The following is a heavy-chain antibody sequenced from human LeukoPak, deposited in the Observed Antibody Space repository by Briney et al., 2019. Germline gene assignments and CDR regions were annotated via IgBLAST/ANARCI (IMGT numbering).Heavy chain of an antibody. Sequence: GGSLRLSCAASGFTFSSYGMHWVRQAPGKGLEWVAFIRYDGSNKYYADSVKGRFTISRDNSKNTLYLQMNSLRAEDTAVYYCARASFWLPRVNDIWGQGTMVTVSS. V-gene: IGHV3-30*02. CDR3: ARASFWLPRVNDI. J-gene: IGHJ3*02. D-gene: IGHD3-9*01. CDR2: IRYDGSNK. CDR1: GFTFSSYG.